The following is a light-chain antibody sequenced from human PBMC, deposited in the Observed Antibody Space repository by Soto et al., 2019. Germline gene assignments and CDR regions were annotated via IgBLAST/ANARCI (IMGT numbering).Light chain of an antibody. CDR2: GAS. Sequence: EKVLTQSPGTLSSSLGERATLSCRASQVTSSWLSWYQQRPGQAPRLLIYGASSWATGIPDRFSGSGSGTDFTLTINRLEPEDFALYYCQQYSTSPISFGQGTRLEIK. CDR1: QVTSSW. V-gene: IGKV3-20*01. J-gene: IGKJ5*01. CDR3: QQYSTSPIS.